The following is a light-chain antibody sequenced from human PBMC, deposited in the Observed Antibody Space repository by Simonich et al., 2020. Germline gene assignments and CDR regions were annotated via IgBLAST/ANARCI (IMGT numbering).Light chain of an antibody. CDR1: SSNIGAGYD. CDR2: GTS. Sequence: QSVLTQPPSVSGAPGQRVTISCTGSSSNIGAGYDVHGYQQLPGTAPKLLIFGTSNRPSGVPDRFSGSKSGTSASLAITGLQAEDEADYYCQSYDSSLSGVVFGGGTKLTVL. CDR3: QSYDSSLSGVV. V-gene: IGLV1-40*01. J-gene: IGLJ2*01.